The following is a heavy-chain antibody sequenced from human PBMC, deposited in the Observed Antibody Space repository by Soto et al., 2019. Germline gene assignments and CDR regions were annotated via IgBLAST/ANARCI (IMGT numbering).Heavy chain of an antibody. V-gene: IGHV1-18*01. J-gene: IGHJ4*02. CDR2: ISAQIDKT. D-gene: IGHD1-26*01. Sequence: ASLKVSFQASGYTFNCYDISWVREAPGHGLEWMGWISAQIDKTNSAQELKGRVTRTNDTHTSTAYVELRSLSSDETAVYYWARDGYGILWGARGDDWGQGPLFPVSS. CDR1: GYTFNCYD. CDR3: ARDGYGILWGARGDD.